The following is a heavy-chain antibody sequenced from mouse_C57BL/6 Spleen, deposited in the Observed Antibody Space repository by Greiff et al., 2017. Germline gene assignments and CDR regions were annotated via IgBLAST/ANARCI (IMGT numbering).Heavy chain of an antibody. CDR3: TRGYRSSYVAWFAY. D-gene: IGHD1-1*01. CDR1: GYTFTDYE. CDR2: IDPETGGT. V-gene: IGHV1-15*01. J-gene: IGHJ3*01. Sequence: QVQLNESGAELVRPGASVTLSCKASGYTFTDYEMHWVKQTPVHGLEWIGAIDPETGGTDYNQKFKGKAILTADKSSSTAYMELRSLTSEGSAVYYCTRGYRSSYVAWFAYWGQGTLVTVSA.